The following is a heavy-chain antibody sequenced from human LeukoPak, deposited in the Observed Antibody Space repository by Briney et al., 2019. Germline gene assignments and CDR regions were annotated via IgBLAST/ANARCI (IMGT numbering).Heavy chain of an antibody. V-gene: IGHV1-24*01. CDR2: FDPEDGET. Sequence: ASVKVSCKVSGYTLTELSMHWVRQAPGKGLEWMGGFDPEDGETIYAQKFQGRVTMTEDTSTDTAYMELSSLRSEDTAVNYCATDVESHGGAFDIWGQGTMVTVSS. CDR3: ATDVESHGGAFDI. CDR1: GYTLTELS. J-gene: IGHJ3*02. D-gene: IGHD3-3*01.